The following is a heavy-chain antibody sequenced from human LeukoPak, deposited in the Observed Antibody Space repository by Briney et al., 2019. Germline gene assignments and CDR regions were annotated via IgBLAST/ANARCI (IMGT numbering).Heavy chain of an antibody. V-gene: IGHV4-38-2*02. CDR3: ARDVDY. CDR1: GNSISSGYF. Sequence: SETLSLTCTVSGNSISSGYFWGWIRQPPGKGLEWIGSIYQSGTTYYNPSLKSRVTISVDTSKNQFSLKVSSVTAADTAVYYCARDVDYWGQGTLVTVSS. CDR2: IYQSGTT. J-gene: IGHJ4*02.